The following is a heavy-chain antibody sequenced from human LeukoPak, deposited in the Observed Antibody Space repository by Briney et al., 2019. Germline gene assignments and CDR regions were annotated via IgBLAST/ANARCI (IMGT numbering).Heavy chain of an antibody. CDR3: ARENGDSGWFFDY. D-gene: IGHD6-19*01. CDR2: IYYSGST. CDR1: GGSISSYY. Sequence: ETLSPTCTVSGGSISSYYWSWIRQPPGKGLEWIGYIYYSGSTNSNPSLKSRVSISVDTSKNQFSLKLSSVTAADTAVYYCARENGDSGWFFDYWGQGTLVTVSS. V-gene: IGHV4-59*01. J-gene: IGHJ4*02.